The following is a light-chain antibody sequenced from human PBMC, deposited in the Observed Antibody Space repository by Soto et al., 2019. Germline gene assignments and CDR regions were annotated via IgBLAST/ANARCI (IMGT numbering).Light chain of an antibody. CDR3: QQYGSSPYT. V-gene: IGKV3-20*01. CDR2: GAS. J-gene: IGKJ2*01. CDR1: QSVSSRF. Sequence: TPSAATLSLSPGCSAPLYCRASQSVSSRFLAWYQQKPGQAPRLLMYGASSRATGIPDRFSGTGSGTDFTLTISRLEPEDFAVYYCQQYGSSPYTFGLGTMVDI.